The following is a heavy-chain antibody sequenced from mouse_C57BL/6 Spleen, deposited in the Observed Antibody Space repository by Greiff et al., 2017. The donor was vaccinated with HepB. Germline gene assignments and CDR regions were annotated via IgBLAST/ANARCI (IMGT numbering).Heavy chain of an antibody. Sequence: EVKLQQSGPELVKPGASVKISCKASGYTFTDYYMNWVKQSHGKSLEWIGDINPNNGGTSYNQKFKGKATLTVDKSSSTAYMELRSLTSEDSAVYYCARGGIYYDYDGYFDGWGTGTTVTVSA. CDR1: GYTFTDYY. J-gene: IGHJ1*03. V-gene: IGHV1-26*01. CDR3: ARGGIYYDYDGYFDG. D-gene: IGHD2-4*01. CDR2: INPNNGGT.